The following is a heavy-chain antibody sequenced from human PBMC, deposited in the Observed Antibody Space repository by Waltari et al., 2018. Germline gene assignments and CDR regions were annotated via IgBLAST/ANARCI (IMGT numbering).Heavy chain of an antibody. CDR1: GGSFSGYY. CDR2: INHSGST. D-gene: IGHD5-12*01. J-gene: IGHJ4*02. CDR3: ARSPALFKRWLHQGYFDY. Sequence: QVQLQQWGAGLLKPSETLSLTCAVYGGSFSGYYWSWIRQPPGKGLEWIGEINHSGSTNYNPSLKSRVTISVDTSKNQFSLKLSSVTAADTAVYYCARSPALFKRWLHQGYFDYWGQGTLVTVSS. V-gene: IGHV4-34*01.